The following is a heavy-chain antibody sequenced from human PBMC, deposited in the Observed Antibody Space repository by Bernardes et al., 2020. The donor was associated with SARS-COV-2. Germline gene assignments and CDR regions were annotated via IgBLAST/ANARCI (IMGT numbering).Heavy chain of an antibody. CDR3: AKDKGYGDYLYYCGMDV. CDR2: ISGSGGRS. J-gene: IGHJ6*02. Sequence: VGSLRLSCAASGFTFSSSAMSWVRQAPGKGLEWVSAISGSGGRSYYADSVKGRFTISRYNSKNTQHLQMNSLRAEDTVVYYCAKDKGYGDYLYYCGMDVWGHRTTVTVAS. D-gene: IGHD4-17*01. V-gene: IGHV3-23*01. CDR1: GFTFSSSA.